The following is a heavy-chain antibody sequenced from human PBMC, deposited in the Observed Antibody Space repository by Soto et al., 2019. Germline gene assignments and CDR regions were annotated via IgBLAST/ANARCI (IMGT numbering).Heavy chain of an antibody. D-gene: IGHD2-15*01. CDR1: GFTFSSYG. J-gene: IGHJ4*02. Sequence: QVQLVESGGGVVQPGRSLRLSCAASGFTFSSYGMHWVRQAPGKGLEWVAVIWYDGCNKYYADSVKGRFTISRDNSKNTLYLQMNSLRAEDTAVYYCARDRIVATVDCSGGSCFPRYYFDYWGQGTLVTVSS. V-gene: IGHV3-33*01. CDR2: IWYDGCNK. CDR3: ARDRIVATVDCSGGSCFPRYYFDY.